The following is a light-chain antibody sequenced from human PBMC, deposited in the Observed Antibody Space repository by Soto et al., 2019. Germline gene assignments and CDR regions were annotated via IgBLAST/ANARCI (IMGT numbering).Light chain of an antibody. CDR3: QQYGSSPPVT. J-gene: IGKJ2*01. CDR2: GAS. CDR1: QSVSSSY. V-gene: IGKV3-20*01. Sequence: EIVLTQSPGTLSLSPGERAILSCRASQSVSSSYLAWYKQKPGQAPRLLIYGASSRATDIPDRFSGSGSGTDFTLTISRREPEDFAVYYCQQYGSSPPVTFGQGTKLEIK.